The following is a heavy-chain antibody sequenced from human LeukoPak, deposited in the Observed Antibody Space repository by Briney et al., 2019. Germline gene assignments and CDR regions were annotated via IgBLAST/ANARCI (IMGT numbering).Heavy chain of an antibody. V-gene: IGHV3-23*01. Sequence: GGSLRLSCAASGFTFSSSAMSWGRQAPGKGLEWVSAISGSGGSTYYADSVKGRFTISRDNTKNTLYLQMNSLRAEDTAVYYCAKIPRCTNGVCFDYWGQGTLVTVSS. J-gene: IGHJ4*02. CDR1: GFTFSSSA. CDR2: ISGSGGST. D-gene: IGHD2-8*01. CDR3: AKIPRCTNGVCFDY.